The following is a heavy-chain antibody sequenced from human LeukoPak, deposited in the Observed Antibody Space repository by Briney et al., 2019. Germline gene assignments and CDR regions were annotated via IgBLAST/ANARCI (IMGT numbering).Heavy chain of an antibody. CDR1: GYTFTSYA. D-gene: IGHD3-22*01. Sequence: ASVKVSCKASGYTFTSYAMHWVRQAPGQRLEWMGWINAGNGNTKYSQKFQGRVTITRDTSASTAYMELSRLRSDDTAVYYCARDDSSGYYSGPWGQGTLVTVSS. J-gene: IGHJ5*02. V-gene: IGHV1-3*01. CDR2: INAGNGNT. CDR3: ARDDSSGYYSGP.